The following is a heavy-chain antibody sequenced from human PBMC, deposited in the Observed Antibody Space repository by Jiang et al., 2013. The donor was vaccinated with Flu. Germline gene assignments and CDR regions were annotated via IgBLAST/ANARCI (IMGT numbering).Heavy chain of an antibody. V-gene: IGHV2-5*02. Sequence: TLTCTFSGFSLSTSGVGVGWIRQPPGKALEWLALIYWDDDKRYSPSLKSRLTITKDTSKNQVVLTMTNMDPVDTATYYCAHRRSVTTWGSFDYWGQGTLVTVSS. CDR1: GFSLSTSGVG. CDR3: AHRRSVTTWGSFDY. D-gene: IGHD4-17*01. CDR2: IYWDDDK. J-gene: IGHJ4*02.